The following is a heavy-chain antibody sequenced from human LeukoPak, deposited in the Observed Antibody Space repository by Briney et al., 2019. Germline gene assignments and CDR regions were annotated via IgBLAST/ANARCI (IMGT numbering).Heavy chain of an antibody. J-gene: IGHJ4*02. V-gene: IGHV3-48*03. D-gene: IGHD2-15*01. Sequence: PGGSLRLSCAASGFTFSNYEMNWVRQAPGKGLDWVAYISRGGRTVDYADSVKGRFTISRDSAKNALYLQMNNLRTEDAAIYYCAKAPVTSCRGAFCYPLDSWGQGTLVTVSS. CDR1: GFTFSNYE. CDR2: ISRGGRTV. CDR3: AKAPVTSCRGAFCYPLDS.